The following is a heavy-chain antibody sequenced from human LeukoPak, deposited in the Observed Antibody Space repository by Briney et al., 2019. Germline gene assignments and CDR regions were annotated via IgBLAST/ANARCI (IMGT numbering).Heavy chain of an antibody. CDR1: GFTFSDYY. D-gene: IGHD3-3*01. Sequence: PGGSLRLSCAASGFTFSDYYMSWIRQAPGKGLEWVSYISSSGSTIYYADSVKGRFTISRDNAKNSLYLQMNSLRAEDTAVYYCASPFYDFWRDYYYYMDVWGKGTTVTVSS. CDR2: ISSSGSTI. CDR3: ASPFYDFWRDYYYYMDV. V-gene: IGHV3-11*04. J-gene: IGHJ6*03.